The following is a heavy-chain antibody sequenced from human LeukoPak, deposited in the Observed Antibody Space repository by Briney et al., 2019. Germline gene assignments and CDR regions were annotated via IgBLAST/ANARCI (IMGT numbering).Heavy chain of an antibody. CDR3: ARTGFLEWLSFDY. D-gene: IGHD3-3*01. Sequence: SGTLSLTCGVSGGSISGSYWWSWVRQPPGKGLEWIGSIYYSESTYYNSSLKSRVTISVDTPKNQVSLKLNSVTAADTAVYYCARTGFLEWLSFDYWGQGTLVTVSS. J-gene: IGHJ4*02. CDR1: GGSISGSYW. V-gene: IGHV4-4*02. CDR2: IYYSEST.